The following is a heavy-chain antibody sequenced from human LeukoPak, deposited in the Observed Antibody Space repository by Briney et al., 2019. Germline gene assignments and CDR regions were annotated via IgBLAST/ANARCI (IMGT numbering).Heavy chain of an antibody. V-gene: IGHV4-39*07. CDR3: ARVFGGSTQAGRIVRYYYYMDV. CDR2: IYYSGST. CDR1: GGSISSSSYY. Sequence: SQTLSLTCTVSGGSISSSSYYWGWIRQPPGKGLEWIGRIYYSGSTYYNPSLKSRVTISVDTSKNQFSLKLSSVTAADTAVYYCARVFGGSTQAGRIVRYYYYMDVWGKGTTVTVSS. D-gene: IGHD2-15*01. J-gene: IGHJ6*03.